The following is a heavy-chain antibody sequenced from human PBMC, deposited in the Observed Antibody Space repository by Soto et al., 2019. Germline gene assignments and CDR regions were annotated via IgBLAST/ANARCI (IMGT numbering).Heavy chain of an antibody. D-gene: IGHD3-10*01. J-gene: IGHJ4*02. Sequence: SETLSLTCTVSGGSISSGGYYWSWIRQHPGKGLEWIGYIYYSGSTYYNPSLKSRVTISVDTSKNQFSLKLSSVTAADTAVYYCARGMTYADRQDYWGQGTLVTVSS. CDR3: ARGMTYADRQDY. V-gene: IGHV4-31*03. CDR1: GGSISSGGYY. CDR2: IYYSGST.